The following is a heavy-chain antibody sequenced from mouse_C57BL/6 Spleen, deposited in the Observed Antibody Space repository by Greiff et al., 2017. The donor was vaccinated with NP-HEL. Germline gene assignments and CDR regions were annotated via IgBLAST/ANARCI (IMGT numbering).Heavy chain of an antibody. Sequence: VQLQQSGAELAKPGASVKLSCKASGYTFTSCWMHWVKQRPGQGLEWIGYINPSSGYTKYNQKFKDKATLTADKSSSTAYMQLSSLTYEDSAVYYCARSDYDYQAWFAYWGQGTLVTVSA. D-gene: IGHD2-4*01. J-gene: IGHJ3*01. V-gene: IGHV1-7*01. CDR2: INPSSGYT. CDR1: GYTFTSCW. CDR3: ARSDYDYQAWFAY.